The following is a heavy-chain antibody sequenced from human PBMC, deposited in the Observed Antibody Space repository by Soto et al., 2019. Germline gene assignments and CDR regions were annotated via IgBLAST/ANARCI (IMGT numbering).Heavy chain of an antibody. CDR1: GYTFTSYG. CDR3: ARAAVVVVAATPFDY. D-gene: IGHD2-15*01. V-gene: IGHV1-18*01. Sequence: GASVKVSCKASGYTFTSYGISWVRQAPGQGLEWMGWISAYNGNTNYAQKLQGRVTMTTDTSTSTAYMELRSLRSDDTAVYDCARAAVVVVAATPFDYWGQRTLVTVSS. CDR2: ISAYNGNT. J-gene: IGHJ4*02.